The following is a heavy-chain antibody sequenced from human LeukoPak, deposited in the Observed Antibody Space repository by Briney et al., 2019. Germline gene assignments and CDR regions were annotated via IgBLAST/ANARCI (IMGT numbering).Heavy chain of an antibody. CDR1: GFTFSSYG. D-gene: IGHD3-22*01. V-gene: IGHV3-30*02. CDR3: AKDWPTYYYDSSGSHAFDI. J-gene: IGHJ3*02. CDR2: IRYDGSNK. Sequence: PGGSLRLSCAASGFTFSSYGMHWVRQAPGKGLEWVAFIRYDGSNKYYADSVKGRFTISRDNSKNTLYLQMNSLRAEDTAVYYCAKDWPTYYYDSSGSHAFDIWGQGTMVTVSS.